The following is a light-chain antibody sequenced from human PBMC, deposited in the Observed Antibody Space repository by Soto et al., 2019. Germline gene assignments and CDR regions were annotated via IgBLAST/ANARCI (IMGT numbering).Light chain of an antibody. V-gene: IGKV3-20*01. CDR3: QQYGVSSPGT. Sequence: EIVLTQSPGTLSLPPGEGATVSCRASQSVSRGHLAWYQQKPGQAPRLLIYDASSRASGVPDRFSGSGSGTDFTLTISRPEPEDSAVYFCQQYGVSSPGTFGQGTKVEI. CDR2: DAS. CDR1: QSVSRGH. J-gene: IGKJ1*01.